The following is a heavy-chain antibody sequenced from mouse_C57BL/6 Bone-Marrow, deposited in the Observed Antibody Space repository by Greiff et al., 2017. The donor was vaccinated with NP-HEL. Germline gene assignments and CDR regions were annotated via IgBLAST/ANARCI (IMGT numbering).Heavy chain of an antibody. V-gene: IGHV1-55*01. CDR1: GYTFTSYW. CDR3: ARFGKDGYYPNPEVAY. CDR2: IYPGSGST. Sequence: QVQLQQPGAELVKPGASVKMSCKASGYTFTSYWITWVKQRPGQGLEWIGDIYPGSGSTNYNEKFKSKATLTVDTSSSTACMQLSSLTSEDSAVYYCARFGKDGYYPNPEVAYWGQGTLVTVSA. D-gene: IGHD2-3*01. J-gene: IGHJ3*01.